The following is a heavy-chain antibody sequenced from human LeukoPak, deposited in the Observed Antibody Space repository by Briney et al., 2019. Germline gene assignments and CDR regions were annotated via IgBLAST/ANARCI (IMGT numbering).Heavy chain of an antibody. CDR1: GFSIPTND. CDR3: AKRSPPY. Sequence: GGSLRLSCTASGFSIPTNDMNWVRQAPGKGPEWVALIYISGITKYADSVQGRFTISRDNSKSTLYLQMNSLRAEDTAVYYCAKRSPPYWGQGTLVTVSS. J-gene: IGHJ4*02. CDR2: IYISGIT. V-gene: IGHV3-66*04. D-gene: IGHD3-10*01.